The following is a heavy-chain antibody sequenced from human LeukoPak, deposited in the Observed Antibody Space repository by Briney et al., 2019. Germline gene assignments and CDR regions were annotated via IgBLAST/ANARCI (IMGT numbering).Heavy chain of an antibody. V-gene: IGHV3-30-3*01. CDR1: GFTFSSYA. J-gene: IGHJ4*02. CDR3: ARRVLAAATALDY. CDR2: ISYDGSNK. D-gene: IGHD6-13*01. Sequence: GGSLRLSCAASGFTFSSYAMHWVRQAPGKGLEWVAVISYDGSNKYYADSVKGRFTISRDNSKNSLYLQMNSLRAEDTAVYYCARRVLAAATALDYWGQGTLVTVSS.